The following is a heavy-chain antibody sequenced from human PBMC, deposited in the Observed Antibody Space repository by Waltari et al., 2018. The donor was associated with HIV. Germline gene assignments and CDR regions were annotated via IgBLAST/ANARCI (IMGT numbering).Heavy chain of an antibody. V-gene: IGHV3-74*01. CDR1: GLTFSSSW. D-gene: IGHD1-26*01. CDR2: INSDGSST. CDR3: ARGIVGATGGAFDI. Sequence: EVQLVESGGGLVQPGGSLRLSCAASGLTFSSSWMHLVRHAPGKGLVWVSRINSDGSSTRYADSVKGRFTISRDNAKNTLYLQMNSLRAEDTAVYYCARGIVGATGGAFDIWGQGTMVTVSS. J-gene: IGHJ3*02.